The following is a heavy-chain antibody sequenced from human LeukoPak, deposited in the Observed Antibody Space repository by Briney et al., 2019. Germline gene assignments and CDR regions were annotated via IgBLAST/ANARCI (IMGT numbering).Heavy chain of an antibody. J-gene: IGHJ5*02. CDR3: ARANSAAYCSSTSCSGGFDP. Sequence: KPGGSLRLSCAASGFTFSSYSMNWVRQAPGKGLEWVSSISSSSSYIYYADSVKGRFTISRDNAKNSLYLQMNSLRAEDTAVYYCARANSAAYCSSTSCSGGFDPWGQGTLVTVSS. V-gene: IGHV3-21*01. CDR2: ISSSSSYI. CDR1: GFTFSSYS. D-gene: IGHD2-2*01.